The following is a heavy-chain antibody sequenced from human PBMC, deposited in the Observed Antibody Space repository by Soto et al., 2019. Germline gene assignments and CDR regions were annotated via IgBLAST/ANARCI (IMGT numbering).Heavy chain of an antibody. V-gene: IGHV4-39*01. CDR2: IYYSGST. Sequence: LLMLCVPCSVACGTISSSSYYWGLIRQPPGKGLEWIGSIYYSGSTYYNPSLKSRVTISVDTSKNQFSLKLSSVTAADTAVYYCARHQDRSLGGYDFDPPFDYWGQGTLVTVSS. D-gene: IGHD5-12*01. J-gene: IGHJ4*02. CDR3: ARHQDRSLGGYDFDPPFDY. CDR1: CGTISSSSYY.